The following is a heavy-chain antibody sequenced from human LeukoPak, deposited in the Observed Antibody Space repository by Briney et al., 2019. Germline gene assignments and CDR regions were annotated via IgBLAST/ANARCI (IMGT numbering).Heavy chain of an antibody. J-gene: IGHJ5*02. CDR1: GYTFTIYF. V-gene: IGHV1-46*01. D-gene: IGHD3-9*01. CDR2: INPSGGTT. CDR3: ARGVLTGYYTNWFDP. Sequence: ASVTVSCKASGYTFTIYFMHWVRQAPGQGLEWMGIINPSGGTTSYSQKFQGRVTMTRDTSTSTVYMELSSLRSEDTAVYYCARGVLTGYYTNWFDPWGQGTLVTVSS.